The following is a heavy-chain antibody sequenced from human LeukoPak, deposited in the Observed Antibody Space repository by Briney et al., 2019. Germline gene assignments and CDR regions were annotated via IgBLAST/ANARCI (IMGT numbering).Heavy chain of an antibody. CDR2: ISYDGSNK. CDR3: ARDLSLGDSSGYHRGGFDY. CDR1: GFTFSSYA. V-gene: IGHV3-30*04. Sequence: PGRSLRLSCAASGFTFSSYAMHWVRQAPGKGLEWVAVISYDGSNKYYADSVKGRFTISRDNSKNTLYLQMNSLRAEDTAVYYCARDLSLGDSSGYHRGGFDYWGQETLVTVSS. D-gene: IGHD3-22*01. J-gene: IGHJ4*02.